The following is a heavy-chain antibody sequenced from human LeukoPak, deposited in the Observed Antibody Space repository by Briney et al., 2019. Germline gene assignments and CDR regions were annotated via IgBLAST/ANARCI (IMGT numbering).Heavy chain of an antibody. Sequence: GGSLRLSCAASGFTFSSYSMNWVRQAPGKGLEWVSSISSSSSYIYYADSVKGRFTISRDNAKNSLYLQMNSLRAEDTAVYYCARVSREGATTFKEDPVDYWGQGTLVTVSS. CDR2: ISSSSSYI. CDR1: GFTFSSYS. V-gene: IGHV3-21*01. J-gene: IGHJ4*02. D-gene: IGHD1-26*01. CDR3: ARVSREGATTFKEDPVDY.